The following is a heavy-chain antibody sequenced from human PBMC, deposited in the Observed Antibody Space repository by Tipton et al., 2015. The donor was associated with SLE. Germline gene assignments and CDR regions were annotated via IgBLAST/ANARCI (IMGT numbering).Heavy chain of an antibody. V-gene: IGHV3-33*01. CDR2: IWYDGSNK. Sequence: SLRLSCAASGFTFSSYGMHWVRQAPGKGLEWVAIIWYDGSNKYYADSVKGRFTISRDNSKNTLYLEMRSLRAEDTAAFYCARNGGNYYMDVWGKGTTVTVSS. J-gene: IGHJ6*03. CDR1: GFTFSSYG. D-gene: IGHD3-16*01. CDR3: ARNGGNYYMDV.